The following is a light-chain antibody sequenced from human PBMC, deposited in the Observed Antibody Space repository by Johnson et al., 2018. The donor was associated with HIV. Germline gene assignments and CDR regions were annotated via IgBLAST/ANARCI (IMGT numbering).Light chain of an antibody. CDR2: ENK. Sequence: QSVLSQPPSVSAAPGQMVSISCSGSSSNIGKNYVSWYQQFPGTAPKLLIHENKKRPSGIPDRFSGSKSGTSATLGITGLQTGDEADYYCGTWDSSLGYVFGTGTKVTVL. CDR1: SSNIGKNY. CDR3: GTWDSSLGYV. V-gene: IGLV1-51*02. J-gene: IGLJ1*01.